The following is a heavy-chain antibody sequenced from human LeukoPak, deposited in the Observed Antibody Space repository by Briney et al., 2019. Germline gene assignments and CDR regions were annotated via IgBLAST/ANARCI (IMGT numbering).Heavy chain of an antibody. CDR3: AKDRAYYGSGSYRIIYYYGMDV. CDR1: GFTFSSYG. D-gene: IGHD3-10*01. J-gene: IGHJ6*02. V-gene: IGHV3-30*18. CDR2: ISYDGSNK. Sequence: PGRSLRLSCAASGFTFSSYGMHWVRQAPGKGLEWVAVISYDGSNKYYADSVKGRFTISRDNSKNTLYLQMNSLRAEDTAVYYCAKDRAYYGSGSYRIIYYYGMDVWAKGPRSPSP.